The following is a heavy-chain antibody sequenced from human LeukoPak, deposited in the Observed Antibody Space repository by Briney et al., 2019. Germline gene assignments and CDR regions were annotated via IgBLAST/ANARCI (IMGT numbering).Heavy chain of an antibody. V-gene: IGHV4-4*02. Sequence: SETLSLTCNVSGASIISTNWWNWVRQPPGKGLEWIGEIYQSGYTKYNPSLKSRVTISVDTSKNQFSLKLSSVTAADTAVYYCARGFKQKPITYYYDSRTRHWAFDIWGQGTMVTVSS. CDR3: ARGFKQKPITYYYDSRTRHWAFDI. D-gene: IGHD3-22*01. CDR2: IYQSGYT. CDR1: GASIISTNW. J-gene: IGHJ3*02.